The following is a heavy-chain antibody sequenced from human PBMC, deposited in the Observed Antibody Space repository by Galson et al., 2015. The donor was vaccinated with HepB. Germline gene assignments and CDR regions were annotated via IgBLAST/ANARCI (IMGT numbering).Heavy chain of an antibody. J-gene: IGHJ5*02. Sequence: QSGAEVKKPGESLKISCKGSGYNFAAYWIAWVRQMPGKGLEWMGFIYPGDSDTTYSPSFQGQVTISADEATSTSYMELSSLRSDDTAVYYCARLRVPAALEPNWFDPWGQGTLVTVSS. V-gene: IGHV5-51*01. CDR1: GYNFAAYW. CDR2: IYPGDSDT. D-gene: IGHD2-2*01. CDR3: ARLRVPAALEPNWFDP.